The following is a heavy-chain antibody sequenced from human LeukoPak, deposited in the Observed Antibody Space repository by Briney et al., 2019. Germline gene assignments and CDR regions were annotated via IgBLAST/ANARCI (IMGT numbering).Heavy chain of an antibody. CDR1: GYTFTSYG. D-gene: IGHD6-6*01. CDR3: ARGGGYSSSSLIWFDP. J-gene: IGHJ5*02. V-gene: IGHV1-18*01. Sequence: GASVKVSCKASGYTFTSYGISWVRQAPGQGLERMGWVSAYNGNTNYAQKLQGRVTMTTDTSTSTAYMELRSLRSDDTAVYYCARGGGYSSSSLIWFDPWGQGTLVTVSS. CDR2: VSAYNGNT.